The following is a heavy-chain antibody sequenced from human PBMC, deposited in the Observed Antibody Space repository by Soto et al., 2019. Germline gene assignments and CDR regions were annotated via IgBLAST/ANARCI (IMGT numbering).Heavy chain of an antibody. Sequence: QVQLLQSGAEVKKPGSSVKVSCKASEATFSSYAISWVRQAPGQGLEWMGGIVPTIVAAQNAEKFRARVNIDADEFTSTVYMELSSVRSDDTAVYYCARRKPREIRLGGSILVPNPDAFHNSDLGTKVLVSS. CDR3: ARRKPREIRLGGSILVPNPDAFHN. V-gene: IGHV1-69*01. CDR1: EATFSSYA. D-gene: IGHD3-16*01. CDR2: IVPTIVAA. J-gene: IGHJ3*02.